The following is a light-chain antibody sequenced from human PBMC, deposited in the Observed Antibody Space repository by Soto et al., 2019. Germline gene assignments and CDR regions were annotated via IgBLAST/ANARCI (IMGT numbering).Light chain of an antibody. CDR3: QQYHHWPPIT. CDR2: GAS. V-gene: IGKV3D-15*01. Sequence: ETVMTQSPATLSVSPGERATLSCRASQRVSTNLAWYQQKPGQPPRVLIHGASSRANGIPDRFSGSGSGTDFTLTISRLEPEDFAIYYCQQYHHWPPITFGQGTRLEIK. CDR1: QRVSTN. J-gene: IGKJ5*01.